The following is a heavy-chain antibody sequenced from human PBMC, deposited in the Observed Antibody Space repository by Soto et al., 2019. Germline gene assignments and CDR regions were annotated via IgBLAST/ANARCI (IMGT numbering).Heavy chain of an antibody. Sequence: AFMKVSCKASGYSFTGYSMNWVRQAPGQGLEWMGWINPKNGNTNYAQKFQGRVTMTRDTSISTAYMELSSLRSDDTAVYFCASYCGGGSWYNYWGQGTLVTVSS. J-gene: IGHJ4*02. D-gene: IGHD2-15*01. CDR3: ASYCGGGSWYNY. CDR2: INPKNGNT. CDR1: GYSFTGYS. V-gene: IGHV1-2*02.